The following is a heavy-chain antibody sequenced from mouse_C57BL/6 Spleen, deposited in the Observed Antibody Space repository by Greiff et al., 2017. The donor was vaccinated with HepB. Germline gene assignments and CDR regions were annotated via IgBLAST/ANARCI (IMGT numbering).Heavy chain of an antibody. D-gene: IGHD2-2*01. J-gene: IGHJ4*01. CDR3: ARWDYGYDYAMDY. V-gene: IGHV1-55*01. CDR1: GYTFTSYW. CDR2: IYPGSGST. Sequence: QVQLQQSGAELVKPGASVKMSCKASGYTFTSYWITWVKQRPGQGLEWIGDIYPGSGSTNYNEKFKSKATLTVDTSSSTAYMQLSSLTSEDSAVYYCARWDYGYDYAMDYWGQGTSVTVSS.